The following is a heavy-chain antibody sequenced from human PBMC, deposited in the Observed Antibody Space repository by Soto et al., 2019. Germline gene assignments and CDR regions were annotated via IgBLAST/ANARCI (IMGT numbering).Heavy chain of an antibody. D-gene: IGHD3-10*01. CDR2: ISWDGGST. CDR3: AKERLRSGEYYFDY. V-gene: IGHV3-43*01. CDR1: GFTFDDYT. J-gene: IGHJ4*02. Sequence: GESLKISCAASGFTFDDYTMHWVRQAPGKGLEWVSLISWDGGSTYYADSVKGRFTISRDNSKNSLYLQMNSLRTEDTALYYCAKERLRSGEYYFDYWGQGTLVTVSS.